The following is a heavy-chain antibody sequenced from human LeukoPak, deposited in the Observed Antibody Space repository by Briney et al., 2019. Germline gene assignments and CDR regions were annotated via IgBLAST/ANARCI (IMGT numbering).Heavy chain of an antibody. CDR3: TRDIGAEGFDY. Sequence: PGRSLRLSCTASGFTFSSSGMHWVRQAPGKWLEWVAIIWYDGSNKYYADSVKGRFTISRDNSKNTLYLQMNSLRAEDTAVYFCTRDIGAEGFDYWGQGTLVTVSS. CDR1: GFTFSSSG. J-gene: IGHJ4*02. D-gene: IGHD6-13*01. V-gene: IGHV3-33*01. CDR2: IWYDGSNK.